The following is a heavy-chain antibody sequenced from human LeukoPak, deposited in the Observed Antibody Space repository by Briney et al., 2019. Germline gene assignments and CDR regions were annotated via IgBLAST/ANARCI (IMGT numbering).Heavy chain of an antibody. J-gene: IGHJ4*02. Sequence: GGSLRLSCAASGFTLSSYGVHWVRQAPGKGLEWVAFIRFDGSNENYADSVKGRFTISRDNSKNTLYLQMNSLRADDTALYYCAKAKGGDIIWYYFDYWGQGTLLTVSS. V-gene: IGHV3-30*02. CDR3: AKAKGGDIIWYYFDY. D-gene: IGHD1-26*01. CDR2: IRFDGSNE. CDR1: GFTLSSYG.